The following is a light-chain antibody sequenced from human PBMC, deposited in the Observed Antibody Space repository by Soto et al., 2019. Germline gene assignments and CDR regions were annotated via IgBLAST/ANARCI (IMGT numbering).Light chain of an antibody. CDR2: DAS. V-gene: IGKV3-11*01. CDR3: QQRSNWPPEIT. Sequence: EIVMTQSPATLSVSPGERATLSCRASQSVSSYLAWYQQKPGQAPRLLIYDASNRATGIPARFSGSGSGTDFTLTISSLEPEDFAVYYCQQRSNWPPEITFGQGTRREIK. J-gene: IGKJ5*01. CDR1: QSVSSY.